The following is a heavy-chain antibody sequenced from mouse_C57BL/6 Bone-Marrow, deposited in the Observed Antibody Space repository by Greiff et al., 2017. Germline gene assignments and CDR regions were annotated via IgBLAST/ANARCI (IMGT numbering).Heavy chain of an antibody. CDR2: ISYDGSN. D-gene: IGHD3-2*02. J-gene: IGHJ2*01. CDR3: ARQLRLFDY. Sequence: EVQLQESGPGLVKPSQSLSLTCSVTGYSITSGYYWNWIRQFPGNKLEWMGYISYDGSNNYNPSLKNRISITRDTSKNQFFLKLNSVTTEDTATYYCARQLRLFDYGGQGTTLTVSS. V-gene: IGHV3-6*01. CDR1: GYSITSGYY.